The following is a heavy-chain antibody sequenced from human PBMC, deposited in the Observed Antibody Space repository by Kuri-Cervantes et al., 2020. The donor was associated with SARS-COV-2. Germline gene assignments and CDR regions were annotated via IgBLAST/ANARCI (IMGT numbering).Heavy chain of an antibody. J-gene: IGHJ4*02. CDR2: ISSSGSTI. V-gene: IGHV3-48*04. CDR1: GFTFSSYS. Sequence: GGSLRLSCAASGFTFSSYSMNWVRQAPGKGLERVSYISSSGSTIYYADSVKGRFTISRDNAKNSLYLQMNSLRAEDTAVYYCASVDFWSGYYLDYWGQGTLVTVSS. D-gene: IGHD3-3*01. CDR3: ASVDFWSGYYLDY.